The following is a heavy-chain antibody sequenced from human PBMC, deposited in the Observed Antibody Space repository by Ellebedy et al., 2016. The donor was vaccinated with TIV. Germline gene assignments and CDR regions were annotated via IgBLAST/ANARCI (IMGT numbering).Heavy chain of an antibody. Sequence: GESLKISCAASGFSVSSKYMNWVRQAPGKGLEWVSVIYTVGDTHYGDPVKGRFRVSRDNSKNTLYLQMNSLRAEDTAVYYWATDPDGVYGDTSDYWGRGTLVTVSS. CDR1: GFSVSSKY. CDR3: ATDPDGVYGDTSDY. J-gene: IGHJ4*02. CDR2: IYTVGDT. V-gene: IGHV3-53*01. D-gene: IGHD4-17*01.